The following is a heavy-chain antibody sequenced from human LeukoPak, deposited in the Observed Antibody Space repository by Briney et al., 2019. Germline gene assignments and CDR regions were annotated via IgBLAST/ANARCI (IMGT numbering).Heavy chain of an antibody. Sequence: PGGSLRLSCTASGFTFRSFEMNWVRQAPGEGLEWVSYISSTGKTIYYADSVKGRFIISRDNAKNPLYLQMNSLRVEDTAVYYCARVYGGNPDYWGQGTLVTVSS. CDR1: GFTFRSFE. D-gene: IGHD4-23*01. J-gene: IGHJ4*02. CDR3: ARVYGGNPDY. V-gene: IGHV3-48*03. CDR2: ISSTGKTI.